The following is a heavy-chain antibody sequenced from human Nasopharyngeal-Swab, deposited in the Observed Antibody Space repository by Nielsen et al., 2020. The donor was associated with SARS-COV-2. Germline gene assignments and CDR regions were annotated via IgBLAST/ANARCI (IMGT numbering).Heavy chain of an antibody. J-gene: IGHJ6*02. D-gene: IGHD2-15*01. CDR1: GFSFSSYA. CDR2: ISYDGSNK. Sequence: GESLKISCAASGFSFSSYAMHWVRQAPGKGLEWVAVISYDGSNKYYADSVKGRFTISRDNSKNTLYLQMNSLRAEDTAVYYCAIDRVVAATLRWVDYYYGMDVWGQGTTVTVSS. CDR3: AIDRVVAATLRWVDYYYGMDV. V-gene: IGHV3-30*04.